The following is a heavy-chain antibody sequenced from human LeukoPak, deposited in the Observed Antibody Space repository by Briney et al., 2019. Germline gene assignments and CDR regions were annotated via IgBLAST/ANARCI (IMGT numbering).Heavy chain of an antibody. J-gene: IGHJ4*02. CDR1: GFTFSTYA. Sequence: PGGSLRLSCAASGFTFSTYAMHWVRQAPGKGLEWVAVISYDGSNKNYADSVKGRFTISRDNSKNTLYLQMNSLRAEDTAVYYCARYYYYGSGSFDYWGQGTLVTVSS. D-gene: IGHD3-10*01. V-gene: IGHV3-30-3*01. CDR2: ISYDGSNK. CDR3: ARYYYYGSGSFDY.